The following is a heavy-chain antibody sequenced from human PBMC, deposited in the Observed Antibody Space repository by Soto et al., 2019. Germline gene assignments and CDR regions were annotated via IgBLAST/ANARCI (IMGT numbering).Heavy chain of an antibody. CDR1: GGSFIAYY. V-gene: IGHV4-34*01. CDR3: ARRERYYGSPGWFDP. Sequence: PSVTLSLTCAVYGGSFIAYYWCWRRQTPGKGLEWIGAVYYNENTYYNPSLKSRVTISVDTAKNQFSLNLRSVTAADTAMYFCARRERYYGSPGWFDPSGQGTLVTVSS. CDR2: VYYNENT. J-gene: IGHJ5*02. D-gene: IGHD3-16*01.